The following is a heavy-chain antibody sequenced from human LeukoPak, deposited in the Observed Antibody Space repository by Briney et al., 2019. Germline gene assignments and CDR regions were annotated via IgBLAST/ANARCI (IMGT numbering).Heavy chain of an antibody. CDR2: NIPPFGTA. CDR1: GGTFGRYV. D-gene: IGHD3-10*01. Sequence: SVKVSCKASGGTFGRYVTSWVRQAPGQGLEWMGGNIPPFGTAHYAQKFQDRLTITADESATTVYMEMSSLRSEDTAMYYCARDTLLWFGESHNWFDPWGQGTLVTVSS. J-gene: IGHJ5*02. V-gene: IGHV1-69*01. CDR3: ARDTLLWFGESHNWFDP.